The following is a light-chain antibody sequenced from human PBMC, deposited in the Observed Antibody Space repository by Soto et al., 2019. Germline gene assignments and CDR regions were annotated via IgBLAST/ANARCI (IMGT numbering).Light chain of an antibody. V-gene: IGKV3-20*01. J-gene: IGKJ1*01. CDR3: QQYGSSPTWT. CDR1: QSVSSNY. Sequence: EIVLTQSPGTLPLSPGERATLSCRASQSVSSNYLAWYQQKPGQAPRLLIYGASTRATGIPDRFSGSGSGTDFTLTISRLEPEDSAVYYCQQYGSSPTWTFGQGTKVDIK. CDR2: GAS.